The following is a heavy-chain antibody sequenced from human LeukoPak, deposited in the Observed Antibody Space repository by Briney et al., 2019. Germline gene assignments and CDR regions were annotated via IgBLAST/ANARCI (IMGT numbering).Heavy chain of an antibody. CDR2: IYYSGST. D-gene: IGHD4-17*01. CDR1: GGSVSSGSYY. V-gene: IGHV4-61*01. CDR3: AREDGDYFDY. J-gene: IGHJ4*02. Sequence: SETLSLTCTVSGGSVSSGSYYWSWIRQPPGKGLEWIGYIYYSGSTNYNPSLKGRVTISVDTSKNQFSLKLSSVTAADTAVYYCAREDGDYFDYWGQGTLVTVSS.